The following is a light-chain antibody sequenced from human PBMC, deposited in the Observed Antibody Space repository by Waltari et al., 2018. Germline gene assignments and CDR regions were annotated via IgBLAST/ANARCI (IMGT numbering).Light chain of an antibody. CDR3: QQYNSYSYT. V-gene: IGKV1-5*03. CDR1: QSISSW. J-gene: IGKJ2*01. Sequence: DIQMTQSPSTLSASVGDSVPITCRASQSISSWLAWYQQKTGKAPKLLIYKASSLESGVPSMFSGSGSGTEFTLTISSLQPDDFATYYCQQYNSYSYTFGQGTKLEIK. CDR2: KAS.